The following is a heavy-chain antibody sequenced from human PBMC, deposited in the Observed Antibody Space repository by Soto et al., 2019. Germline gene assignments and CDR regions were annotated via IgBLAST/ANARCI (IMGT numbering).Heavy chain of an antibody. D-gene: IGHD2-15*01. CDR3: ARLSRAPYCSGGSCYSNAFDI. CDR1: GGSISSSSYY. CDR2: IYYSGST. V-gene: IGHV4-39*01. J-gene: IGHJ3*02. Sequence: SETLSLTCTVSGGSISSSSYYWGWIRQPPGKGLEWIGSIYYSGSTYYNPSLKSRVTISVDTSKNQFSLKLSSVTAADTAVYYCARLSRAPYCSGGSCYSNAFDIWGQGTMVTVSS.